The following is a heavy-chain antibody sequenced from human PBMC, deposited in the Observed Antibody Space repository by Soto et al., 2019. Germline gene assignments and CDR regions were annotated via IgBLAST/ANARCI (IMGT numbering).Heavy chain of an antibody. J-gene: IGHJ6*02. CDR3: AREIGNYDFWGYYYYYGMDV. CDR2: INSDGSST. D-gene: IGHD3-3*01. V-gene: IGHV3-74*01. CDR1: GFTFSSYW. Sequence: GGSLRLSCAASGFTFSSYWMHWVRQAPGKGLVWVSRINSDGSSTSYADSVKGRFTISRDNAKNTLYLQMNSLRAEDTAVYYCAREIGNYDFWGYYYYYGMDVWGQGTTVTVSS.